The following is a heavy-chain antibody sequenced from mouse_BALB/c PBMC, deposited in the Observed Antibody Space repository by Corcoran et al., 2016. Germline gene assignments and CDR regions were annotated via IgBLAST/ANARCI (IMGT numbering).Heavy chain of an antibody. CDR2: IDPENGNT. Sequence: EVQLQQSGAELVRPGALVKLSCKASGFNIKDYYMHWVKQRPEQGLEWIGWIDPENGNTIYDPKFQGKASITADTSSNTAYLQLSSLTSEDTAVYYCARKDYYGYCFDYWGQGTTLTVSS. CDR1: GFNIKDYY. V-gene: IGHV14-1*02. J-gene: IGHJ2*01. CDR3: ARKDYYGYCFDY. D-gene: IGHD1-2*01.